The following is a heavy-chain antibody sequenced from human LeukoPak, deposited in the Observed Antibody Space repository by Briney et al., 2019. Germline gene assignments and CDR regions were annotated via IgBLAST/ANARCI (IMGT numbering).Heavy chain of an antibody. Sequence: GGSLRLSCAASGFTFSSYEMNWVRQAPGKGLEWVSYISSSGSTIYYADSVKGRFTISRDNAKNSLYLQMNSLRAEDTAVYYCAGGSVAGNYYYYGMDVWGQGTTVTVSS. CDR1: GFTFSSYE. CDR3: AGGSVAGNYYYYGMDV. D-gene: IGHD6-19*01. V-gene: IGHV3-48*03. J-gene: IGHJ6*02. CDR2: ISSSGSTI.